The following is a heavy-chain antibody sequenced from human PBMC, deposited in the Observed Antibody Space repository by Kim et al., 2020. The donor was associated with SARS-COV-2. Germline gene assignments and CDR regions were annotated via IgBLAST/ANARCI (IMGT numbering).Heavy chain of an antibody. CDR1: GFSFSNYA. CDR3: VKVRDTSMSPLYFDS. D-gene: IGHD5-18*01. CDR2: ISNSGSPT. V-gene: IGHV3-23*01. J-gene: IGHJ4*02. Sequence: GGSLRLSCAGSGFSFSNYALSWVRQTPGKGLEWVSAISNSGSPTYYADSVKGRFTISRDNSKNTLYLQMNGLRAEDTAIYYCVKVRDTSMSPLYFDSWGQESLVTVP.